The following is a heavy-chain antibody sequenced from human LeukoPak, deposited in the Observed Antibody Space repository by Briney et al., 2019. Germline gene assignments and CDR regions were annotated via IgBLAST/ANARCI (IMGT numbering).Heavy chain of an antibody. V-gene: IGHV4-34*01. CDR2: INHSGST. D-gene: IGHD5-24*01. J-gene: IGHJ4*02. CDR3: ASCKMARYFVY. Sequence: PSETLSLTCAVCGGSFSGYYWSWIRQPPGEGLEWIGEINHSGSTNYNPSLKSRVTISVDTSKNQFSLKLSSVTAADTAVYYCASCKMARYFVYWGQGTLVTVSS. CDR1: GGSFSGYY.